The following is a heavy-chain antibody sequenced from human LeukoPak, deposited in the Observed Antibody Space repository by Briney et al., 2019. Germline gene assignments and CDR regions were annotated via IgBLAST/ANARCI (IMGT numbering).Heavy chain of an antibody. CDR2: ISGSGGNT. CDR1: GSTFSNYA. Sequence: GGSLRLSCAASGSTFSNYAMSWVRQGPGKGLEWVSAISGSGGNTYYADSVKGRFTISRDNSKNTLYLQLNSLRAEDTAVYYCAKWYYGYYSDYGGQGTLVTVSS. CDR3: AKWYYGYYSDY. J-gene: IGHJ4*02. D-gene: IGHD3-10*01. V-gene: IGHV3-23*01.